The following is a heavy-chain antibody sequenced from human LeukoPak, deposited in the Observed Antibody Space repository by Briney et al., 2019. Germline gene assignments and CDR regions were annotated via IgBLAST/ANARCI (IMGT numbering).Heavy chain of an antibody. CDR3: AGAQAVAGPSFDY. Sequence: SISSXYWSWIRQPPGKGLEWIGYIYYSGSTNYNPSLKSRVTISVDMSKNKFSLKLSSVTATDTAVYYCAGAQAVAGPSFDYWGQGTLVTVSS. CDR2: IYYSGST. J-gene: IGHJ4*02. D-gene: IGHD6-19*01. V-gene: IGHV4-59*01. CDR1: SISSXY.